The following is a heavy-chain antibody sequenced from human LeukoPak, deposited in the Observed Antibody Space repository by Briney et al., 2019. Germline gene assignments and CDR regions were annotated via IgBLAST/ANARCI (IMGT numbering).Heavy chain of an antibody. CDR1: GFTFSSYA. D-gene: IGHD3-16*01. CDR2: ISYDGSNK. CDR3: ARDDAYMRLGA. J-gene: IGHJ5*02. V-gene: IGHV3-30*04. Sequence: GRSLRLSCAASGFTFSSYAMHWVRQAPGKGLEWVAVISYDGSNKYYADSVKGRFTISRDNSKNTLYLQMNSLRAEDTAVYHCARDDAYMRLGAWGQGTLVTVSS.